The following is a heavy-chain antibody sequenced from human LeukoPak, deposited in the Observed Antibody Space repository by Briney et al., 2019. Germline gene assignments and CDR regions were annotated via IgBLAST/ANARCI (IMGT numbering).Heavy chain of an antibody. CDR2: IYTSGST. D-gene: IGHD6-13*01. J-gene: IGHJ6*03. Sequence: SETLSLTCTVSGGSISSYYWSWIRQPAGKGLEWIGRIYTSGSTNYNPSLKSRVTMSVDTSKNQFSLKLSSVTAADTAVYYCARDRKVAAAGTIPYYYYYMDVWGKGTTVTVSS. CDR1: GGSISSYY. V-gene: IGHV4-4*07. CDR3: ARDRKVAAAGTIPYYYYYMDV.